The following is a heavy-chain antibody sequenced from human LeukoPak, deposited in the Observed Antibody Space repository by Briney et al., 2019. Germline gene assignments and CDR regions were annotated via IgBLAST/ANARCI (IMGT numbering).Heavy chain of an antibody. CDR3: AREGSSSSLDY. CDR1: SYSIKSGYY. CDR2: IYHSGTT. Sequence: PSETLSLTCSVSSYSIKSGYYWGWIRQPPGKGLEWIGSIYHSGTTYYNPSLKSRVTISVDTSKNQFSLKLSSVTAADTAVYYCAREGSSSSLDYWGQGTLVTVSS. V-gene: IGHV4-38-2*02. D-gene: IGHD6-6*01. J-gene: IGHJ4*02.